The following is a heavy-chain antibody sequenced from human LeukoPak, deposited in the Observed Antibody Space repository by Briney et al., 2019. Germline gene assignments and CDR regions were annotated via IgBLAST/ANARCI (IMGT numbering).Heavy chain of an antibody. J-gene: IGHJ2*01. CDR1: GGSISSYY. D-gene: IGHD3-22*01. V-gene: IGHV4-59*01. CDR3: ARTKYYDSSGYLNWYFDL. Sequence: SETLSLTCAVSGGSISSYYWSWIRQPPGKGLEWIGYIYYSGSTNYNPSLKSRVTISVDTSKNQFSLKLSSVTAADTAVYYCARTKYYDSSGYLNWYFDLWGRGTLVTVSS. CDR2: IYYSGST.